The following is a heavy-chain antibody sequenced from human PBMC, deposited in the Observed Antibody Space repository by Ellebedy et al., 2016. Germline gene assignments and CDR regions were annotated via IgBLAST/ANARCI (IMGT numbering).Heavy chain of an antibody. CDR3: AREIVGASHWFDP. J-gene: IGHJ5*02. CDR2: MYYSGNS. D-gene: IGHD1-26*01. Sequence: SETLSLTCTVSGGSIFSYYWSWIRQPPGKGLEWIGYMYYSGNSMYNPSLKSRVTISVDTSKNQFSLKLSSVTAADTAVYYCAREIVGASHWFDPWGQGTLVTVSS. CDR1: GGSIFSYY. V-gene: IGHV4-59*01.